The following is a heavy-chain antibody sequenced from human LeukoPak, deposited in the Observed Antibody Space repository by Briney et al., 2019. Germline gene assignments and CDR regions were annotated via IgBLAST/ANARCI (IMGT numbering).Heavy chain of an antibody. D-gene: IGHD7-27*01. J-gene: IGHJ3*02. CDR2: INPNSGAT. V-gene: IGHV1-2*02. Sequence: ASVQVSCKASGYTFISYYMHWVRQAPGQGLQWMGWINPNSGATNYAKKFQGRVTITRATSISTAYMELSRLRSDDTAVYYCARVNWGSEAFDIWGQGTMVTVSS. CDR3: ARVNWGSEAFDI. CDR1: GYTFISYY.